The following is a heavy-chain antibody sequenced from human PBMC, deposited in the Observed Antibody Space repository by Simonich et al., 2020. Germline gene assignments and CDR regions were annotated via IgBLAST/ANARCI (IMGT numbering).Heavy chain of an antibody. CDR1: GFTFSSYS. CDR2: SRGRVVSK. D-gene: IGHD1-26*01. CDR3: AKDSSLVGATDWFDP. V-gene: IGHV3-23*01. J-gene: IGHJ5*02. Sequence: EVQLLESGGGLVQPGGSLRLSCAASGFTFSSYSMSWVCQVQGRGLEWVLASRGRVVSKYYADSVKGRFTISRDNSKNTLYLQMNSLRAEDTAVYYCAKDSSLVGATDWFDPWGQGTLVTVSS.